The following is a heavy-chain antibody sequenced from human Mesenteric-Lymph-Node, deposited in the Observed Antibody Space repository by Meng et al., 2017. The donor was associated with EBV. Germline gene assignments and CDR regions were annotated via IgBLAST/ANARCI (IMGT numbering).Heavy chain of an antibody. Sequence: QVQLRGWGTVRGKPLGTLCITCAVSGGSISSSHWWTWVRQPPGKGLEWIGEIFPTGGTNYNPSLKSRLTISVDKSKNQFSLKLSSVTAADTAVYYCAREGEVGYYESSGYYYWGQGTLVTVSS. CDR1: GGSISSSHW. J-gene: IGHJ4*02. CDR3: AREGEVGYYESSGYYY. D-gene: IGHD3-22*01. V-gene: IGHV4-4*03. CDR2: IFPTGGT.